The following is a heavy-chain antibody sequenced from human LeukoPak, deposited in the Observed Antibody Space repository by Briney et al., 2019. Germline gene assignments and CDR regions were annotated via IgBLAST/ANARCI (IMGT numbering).Heavy chain of an antibody. CDR3: ARLHDYYWYFDL. CDR1: GYTFIRNH. CDR2: INPSGGST. V-gene: IGHV1-46*01. J-gene: IGHJ2*01. D-gene: IGHD5-12*01. Sequence: ASVKVSCKASGYTFIRNHIHWVRQAPGQGLEWMGIINPSGGSTTYAQKFQGRVTMTRDTSTSTVYMELSSLGSEDTAVYYCARLHDYYWYFDLWGRGTLVTVSS.